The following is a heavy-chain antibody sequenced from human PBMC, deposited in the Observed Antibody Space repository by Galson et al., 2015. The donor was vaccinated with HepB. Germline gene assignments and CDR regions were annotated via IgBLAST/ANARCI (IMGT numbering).Heavy chain of an antibody. Sequence: SVKVSCKAPGYTFTSYAMNWVRQAPGQGLEWMGWINTNTGNPTYAQGFTGRFVFSLDTSVSTAYLQISSLKAEDTAVYYCARPLWFGELLHGMDVWGQGTTVTVSS. CDR1: GYTFTSYA. CDR2: INTNTGNP. V-gene: IGHV7-4-1*02. CDR3: ARPLWFGELLHGMDV. D-gene: IGHD3-10*01. J-gene: IGHJ6*02.